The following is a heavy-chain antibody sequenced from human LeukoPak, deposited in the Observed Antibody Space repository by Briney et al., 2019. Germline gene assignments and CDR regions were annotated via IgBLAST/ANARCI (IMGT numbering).Heavy chain of an antibody. D-gene: IGHD4-17*01. CDR1: GGSISSGDYY. V-gene: IGHV4-30-4*08. Sequence: SQTLSLTCTVSGGSISSGDYYWSWIRQPPGKGLEWIGYIYYSGSTYYNPSLKSRVTISVDTSKNQFSLKLSSVTAADTAVYYCARGRIRYNWFDPWGQGTLVTVSS. CDR2: IYYSGST. CDR3: ARGRIRYNWFDP. J-gene: IGHJ5*02.